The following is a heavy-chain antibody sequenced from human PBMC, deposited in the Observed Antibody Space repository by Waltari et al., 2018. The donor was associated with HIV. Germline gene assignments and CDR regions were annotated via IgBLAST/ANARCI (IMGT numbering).Heavy chain of an antibody. Sequence: EVKLEESGGGWVQPGGSLNLTCEASGFTFSFYWLSWVRQAPGKGLEWVANINQAGTERHYVDSVRGRFTISRDNGKTSLFLQMNSLSVEDTAVYYCATTHGSGAYDNDFDYWGQGTLV. V-gene: IGHV3-7*01. CDR3: ATTHGSGAYDNDFDY. D-gene: IGHD3-10*01. CDR1: GFTFSFYW. J-gene: IGHJ4*02. CDR2: INQAGTER.